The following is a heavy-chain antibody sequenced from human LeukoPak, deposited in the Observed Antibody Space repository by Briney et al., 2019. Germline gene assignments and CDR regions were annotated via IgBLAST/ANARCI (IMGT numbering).Heavy chain of an antibody. J-gene: IGHJ3*02. CDR3: ARDLGGMTKNAFDM. V-gene: IGHV1-2*02. CDR2: INSDRGVT. Sequence: ASVKVSCKAYGYTFTGYYLHWVRQPPGQGLEWVGWINSDRGVTNCAQKFQGRVTMTRDTSISSAYMELSSLRSDDTAVYYCARDLGGMTKNAFDMWGQGTMVTVSS. D-gene: IGHD2-15*01. CDR1: GYTFTGYY.